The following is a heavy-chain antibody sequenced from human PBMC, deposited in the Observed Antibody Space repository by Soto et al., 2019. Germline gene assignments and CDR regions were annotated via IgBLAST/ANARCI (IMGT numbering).Heavy chain of an antibody. J-gene: IGHJ3*02. CDR3: ARVERGTATTVVDAFDI. CDR2: MSHSGGT. CDR1: GGFVTSGSYY. Sequence: QVQLQQWGAGLLKPSETLSLTCAVYGGFVTSGSYYWSWIRQPPGKGLEWIGAMSHSGGTHFNPSLKSRVTISVDTSKNQFTLKRSSVTAADTALYYCARVERGTATTVVDAFDIWGPGTMVTVSS. V-gene: IGHV4-34*01. D-gene: IGHD1-1*01.